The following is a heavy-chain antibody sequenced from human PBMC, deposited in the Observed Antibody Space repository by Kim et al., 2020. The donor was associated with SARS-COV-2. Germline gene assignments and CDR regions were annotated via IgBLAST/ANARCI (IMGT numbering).Heavy chain of an antibody. CDR2: ISGDGGST. V-gene: IGHV3-43*02. CDR1: GFTFDDYA. Sequence: GGSLRLSCAASGFTFDDYAMHWVRQAPGKGLEWVSLISGDGGSTYYADSVKGRFTISRDNSKNSLYLQMNSLRTEDTALYYCAKSPPGDFWSGRQRPLIDYWGQGTLVTVSS. CDR3: AKSPPGDFWSGRQRPLIDY. J-gene: IGHJ4*02. D-gene: IGHD3-3*01.